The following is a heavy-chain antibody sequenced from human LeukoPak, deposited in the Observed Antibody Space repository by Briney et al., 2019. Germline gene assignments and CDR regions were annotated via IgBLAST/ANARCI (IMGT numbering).Heavy chain of an antibody. CDR3: AREAFRVLMVYAIHPHWFDP. J-gene: IGHJ5*02. D-gene: IGHD2-8*01. CDR1: GYSISSGYY. V-gene: IGHV4-38-2*02. Sequence: SETLSLTCTVSGYSISSGYYWGWIRQPPGKGLEWIGEINHSGSTNYNPSLKSRVTISVDTSKNQFSLKLSSVTAADTAVYYCAREAFRVLMVYAIHPHWFDPWGQGTLVTVSS. CDR2: INHSGST.